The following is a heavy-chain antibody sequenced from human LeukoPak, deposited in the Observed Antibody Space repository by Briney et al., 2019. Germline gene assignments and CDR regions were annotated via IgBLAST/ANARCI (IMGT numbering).Heavy chain of an antibody. Sequence: SQTLSLTCAISGDSVSSNSAAWNWLRQSPSRGLEWLGRTYYRSKWYNDYAVSVKSRITINPDTSKNQFSLQLNSVTPEDTAVYYCAREGPRYNWGSDWFDPWGQGTLVTVSS. V-gene: IGHV6-1*01. CDR2: TYYRSKWYN. CDR3: AREGPRYNWGSDWFDP. J-gene: IGHJ5*02. D-gene: IGHD7-27*01. CDR1: GDSVSSNSAA.